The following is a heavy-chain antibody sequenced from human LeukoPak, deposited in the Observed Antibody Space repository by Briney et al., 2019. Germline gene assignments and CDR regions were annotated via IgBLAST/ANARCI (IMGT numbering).Heavy chain of an antibody. V-gene: IGHV4-39*07. CDR2: IYYSGST. Sequence: SETLSLTCTVSGGSISSSSYYWGWIRQPPGKGLEWIGSIYYSGSTYYNPSLKSRVTISVDTSKNQFSLKLSSVTAADTAVYYCARSRGYSSGWYPPPGCMDVWGQGTTVTVSS. CDR3: ARSRGYSSGWYPPPGCMDV. D-gene: IGHD6-19*01. J-gene: IGHJ6*02. CDR1: GGSISSSSYY.